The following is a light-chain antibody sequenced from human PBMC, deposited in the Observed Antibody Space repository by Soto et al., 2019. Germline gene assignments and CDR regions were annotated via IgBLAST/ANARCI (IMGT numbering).Light chain of an antibody. CDR3: QSYDSSLSGYV. CDR1: NSNIGAGYD. J-gene: IGLJ1*01. V-gene: IGLV1-40*01. CDR2: GNS. Sequence: QSALTQPPSVSGAPGQRVTISCTGRNSNIGAGYDVHWYQQLPGTAPKLLIYGNSNRPSGVPDRFSGSKSGTSASLAITGLQAEDEADYYCQSYDSSLSGYVFGTGTKVTVL.